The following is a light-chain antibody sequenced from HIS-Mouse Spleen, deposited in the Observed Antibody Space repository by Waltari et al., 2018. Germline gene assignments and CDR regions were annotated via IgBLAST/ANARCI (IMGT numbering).Light chain of an antibody. CDR2: DVG. CDR1: SSDVGGYNY. J-gene: IGLJ2*01. CDR3: SSYTSSSTEV. Sequence: QSALTQPASVSGSPGQSITISCTGTSSDVGGYNYVSWYQQHPGKAPNLMIYDVGNRPSGVSNRFSGSKSGNTASLTISGLQAEDEADYYCSSYTSSSTEVFGGGTKLTVL. V-gene: IGLV2-14*03.